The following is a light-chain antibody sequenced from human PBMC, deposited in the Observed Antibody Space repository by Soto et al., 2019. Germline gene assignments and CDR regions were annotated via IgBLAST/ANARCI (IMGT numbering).Light chain of an antibody. J-gene: IGLJ1*01. Sequence: QSVLTQPRSVSGSPGQLVTISCTGTSRDVGGYNYVSWYQQHPGKAPKLMIFDVSQRPSGVPDRFSGSKFGSTASLTISGLQAEDEAAYYCFSYAGGYSFVFGTGTKVTVL. CDR3: FSYAGGYSFV. V-gene: IGLV2-11*01. CDR1: SRDVGGYNY. CDR2: DVS.